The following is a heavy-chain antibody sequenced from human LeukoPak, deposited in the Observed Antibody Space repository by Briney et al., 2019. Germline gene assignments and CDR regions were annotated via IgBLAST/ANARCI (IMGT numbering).Heavy chain of an antibody. CDR2: IYSDNT. J-gene: IGHJ4*02. V-gene: IGHV3-53*01. D-gene: IGHD4/OR15-4a*01. CDR3: ARRAGAYSHPYDY. CDR1: GFTVSSNS. Sequence: GGSLRLSCTVSGFTVSSNSMSWVRQAAGKGLEWVSFIYSDNTHYSDSVKGRFTISRDNSKNTLYLQMNSLRAEDTAVYYCARRAGAYSHPYDYWGQGTLVTVSS.